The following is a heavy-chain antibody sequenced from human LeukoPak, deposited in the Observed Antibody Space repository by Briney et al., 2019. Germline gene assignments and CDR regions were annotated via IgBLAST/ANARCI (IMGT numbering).Heavy chain of an antibody. CDR3: AADPFNLYSSPTHFDY. D-gene: IGHD6-13*01. CDR2: IVVGSGNT. Sequence: SVKVSCKASGFTFTSSAVQWVRQARGQRLEWIGWIVVGSGNTNYAQKFQERVTITRDMSTSTAYMELSSLRSGDTAVYYCAADPFNLYSSPTHFDYWGQGTLVTVSS. J-gene: IGHJ4*02. V-gene: IGHV1-58*01. CDR1: GFTFTSSA.